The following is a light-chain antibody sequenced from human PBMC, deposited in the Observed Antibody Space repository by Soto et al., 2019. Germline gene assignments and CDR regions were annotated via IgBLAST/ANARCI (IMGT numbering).Light chain of an antibody. V-gene: IGKV3-15*01. CDR1: QSVSSN. CDR2: GAS. Sequence: EIVMTQSPATLSVSPGERATLSCRASQSVSSNLAWYQQKPGQAPRXXIYGASTRETGIPARFSGSGSGTEFTLTISSLQSEDFEVYYCQQYNNWTITFGQGTRLEIK. CDR3: QQYNNWTIT. J-gene: IGKJ5*01.